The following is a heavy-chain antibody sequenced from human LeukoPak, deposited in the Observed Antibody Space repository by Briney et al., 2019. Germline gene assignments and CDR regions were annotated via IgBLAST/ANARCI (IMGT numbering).Heavy chain of an antibody. V-gene: IGHV3-53*01. CDR2: IYSGGST. J-gene: IGHJ5*02. CDR1: GFTFSSYA. D-gene: IGHD1-1*01. Sequence: GRSLRLSCAASGFTFSSYAMHWVRQAPGKGLEWVAVIYSGGSTYYADSVKGRFTISRDNSKNTLYLQMNSLRAEDTAVYYCARDSGTTGWFDPWGQGTLVTVSS. CDR3: ARDSGTTGWFDP.